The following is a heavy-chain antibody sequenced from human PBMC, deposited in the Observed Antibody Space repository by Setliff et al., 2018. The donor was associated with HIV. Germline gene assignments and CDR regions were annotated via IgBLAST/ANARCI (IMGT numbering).Heavy chain of an antibody. J-gene: IGHJ5*02. CDR3: AREGARHYGSGRYHSWFDP. CDR1: GGSISSGNYY. CDR2: IYYSGST. Sequence: PSETLSLTXTVSGGSISSGNYYWSWIRQHPGKGLEWIGYIYYSGSTYYNPSLKSRVTMSVDTSNNQFSLKLSSVTAADTAVYYCAREGARHYGSGRYHSWFDPWGQGTQVTVSS. D-gene: IGHD3-10*01. V-gene: IGHV4-31*03.